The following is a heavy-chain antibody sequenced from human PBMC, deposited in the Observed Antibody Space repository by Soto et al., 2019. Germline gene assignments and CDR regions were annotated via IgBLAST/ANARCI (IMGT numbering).Heavy chain of an antibody. D-gene: IGHD5-12*01. CDR1: GCTVRANY. CDR3: HGYGY. V-gene: IGHV3-53*01. Sequence: EVQLVESGGGLIQPGGSLRLSCAVSGCTVRANYMSWFRQAPGKGLEWVSVIYSGGTTYYADSVKGRFIISRDISKNTLYLQMNILRAEDTAVYYCHGYGYWGQGTLVTVSS. CDR2: IYSGGTT. J-gene: IGHJ4*02.